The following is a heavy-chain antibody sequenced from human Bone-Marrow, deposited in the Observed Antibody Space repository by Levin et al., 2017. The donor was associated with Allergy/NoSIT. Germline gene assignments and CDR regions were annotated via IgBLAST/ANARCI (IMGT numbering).Heavy chain of an antibody. CDR3: AKAEGLLLPRGPGPYFDY. V-gene: IGHV3-23*01. Sequence: GGSLRLSCAASGFTFSSYAMSWVRQAPGKGLEWVSAISGSGGSTYYADSVKGRFTISRDNSKNTLYLQMNSLRAEDTAVYYCAKAEGLLLPRGPGPYFDYWGQGTLVTVSS. J-gene: IGHJ4*02. CDR1: GFTFSSYA. CDR2: ISGSGGST. D-gene: IGHD2-15*01.